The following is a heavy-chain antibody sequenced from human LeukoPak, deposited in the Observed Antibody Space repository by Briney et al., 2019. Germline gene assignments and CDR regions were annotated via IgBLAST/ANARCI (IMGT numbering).Heavy chain of an antibody. CDR2: ISGSGGST. Sequence: GGSLRLSCAPSGFTFSSYAMSWVRQAPGKGLEWVSAISGSGGSTYYADSVKGRFTISRDNSKNTLYLQMNSLRAEDTAVYYCAKASPVLRYFDWDFDYWGQGTLVTVSS. CDR3: AKASPVLRYFDWDFDY. D-gene: IGHD3-9*01. J-gene: IGHJ4*02. CDR1: GFTFSSYA. V-gene: IGHV3-23*01.